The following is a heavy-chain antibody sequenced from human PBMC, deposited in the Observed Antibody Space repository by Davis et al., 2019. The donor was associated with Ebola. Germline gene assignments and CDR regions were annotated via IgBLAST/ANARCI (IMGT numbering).Heavy chain of an antibody. CDR3: ARGLGVLLWFREHAFDY. CDR1: GYTFTSYG. V-gene: IGHV1-18*01. D-gene: IGHD3-10*01. J-gene: IGHJ4*02. CDR2: ISAYNGNT. Sequence: AASVKVSCKASGYTFTSYGISWVRQAPGQGLEWMGWISAYNGNTSYAQKFQGRVTMTRDTSTSTVYMELSSLRSEDTAVYYCARGLGVLLWFREHAFDYWGQGTLVTVSS.